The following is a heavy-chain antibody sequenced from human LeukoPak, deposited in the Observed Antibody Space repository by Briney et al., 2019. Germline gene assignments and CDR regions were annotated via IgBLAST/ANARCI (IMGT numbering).Heavy chain of an antibody. J-gene: IGHJ4*02. Sequence: ASVKVSCKASGYTFTNYGISWVRQAPGQGLEWMGWISAYNGNTNYAQKFQGRVTMTRDTSISTAYMELSRLRSDDTAVYYCARGGDSSGYYAFNFDYWGQGTLVTVSS. CDR1: GYTFTNYG. CDR3: ARGGDSSGYYAFNFDY. V-gene: IGHV1-18*01. D-gene: IGHD3-22*01. CDR2: ISAYNGNT.